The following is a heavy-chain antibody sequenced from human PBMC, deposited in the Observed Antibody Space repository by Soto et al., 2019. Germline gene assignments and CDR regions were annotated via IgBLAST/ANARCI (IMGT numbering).Heavy chain of an antibody. J-gene: IGHJ6*02. V-gene: IGHV1-46*01. Sequence: ASVKVSCKASGYTFTSYYMHWVRQAPGQGLEWMGIINPAGGSTDYAQKFQGRVTMARDTSTSTVYMELSSLRSEDTGVYYFARDSLHHLPFRSYYGMDVWGQGTTVTVSS. D-gene: IGHD1-26*01. CDR3: ARDSLHHLPFRSYYGMDV. CDR1: GYTFTSYY. CDR2: INPAGGST.